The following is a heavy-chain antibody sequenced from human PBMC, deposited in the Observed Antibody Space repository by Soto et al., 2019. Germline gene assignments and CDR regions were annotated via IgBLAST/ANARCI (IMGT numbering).Heavy chain of an antibody. D-gene: IGHD2-15*01. Sequence: ESGGGLVQPGGSLRLSCAASGFTVSSNYMSWVRQAPGKGLEWVSVIYSGGSTYYADSVKGRFTISRDNSKNTLYLQMNSLRAEDTAVYYCAREGLVVAATYYYYYMDVWGKGTTVTVSS. CDR1: GFTVSSNY. CDR2: IYSGGST. V-gene: IGHV3-66*01. J-gene: IGHJ6*03. CDR3: AREGLVVAATYYYYYMDV.